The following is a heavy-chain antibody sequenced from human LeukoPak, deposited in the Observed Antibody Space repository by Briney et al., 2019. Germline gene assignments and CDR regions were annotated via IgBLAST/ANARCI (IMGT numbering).Heavy chain of an antibody. Sequence: GGSLRLSCAASGFTFSSYWMSWVRQAPGKGLEWVANIKQDGSEKYYVDSVKGRFTISRDNAKNSLYLQMNSLRAEDTAVYYCARASGYSSGYYIDVWGKGTTVTISS. CDR2: IKQDGSEK. D-gene: IGHD6-19*01. V-gene: IGHV3-7*03. J-gene: IGHJ6*03. CDR3: ARASGYSSGYYIDV. CDR1: GFTFSSYW.